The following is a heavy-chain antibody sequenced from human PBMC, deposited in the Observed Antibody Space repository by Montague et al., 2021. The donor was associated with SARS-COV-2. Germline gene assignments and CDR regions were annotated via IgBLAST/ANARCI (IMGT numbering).Heavy chain of an antibody. Sequence: SETLSLTCTVSGYSINSSNYYGGWIRQPAGRGLWWIGSFYSSGSTYYTPSLNSLVTISVDTYNNQFSLKLSSVTAADTAVYYCARVSCHQPVRSSGLDVWGQGTLVTVSS. CDR3: ARVSCHQPVRSSGLDV. CDR1: GYSINSSNYY. D-gene: IGHD6-13*01. J-gene: IGHJ6*02. V-gene: IGHV4-39*07. CDR2: FYSSGST.